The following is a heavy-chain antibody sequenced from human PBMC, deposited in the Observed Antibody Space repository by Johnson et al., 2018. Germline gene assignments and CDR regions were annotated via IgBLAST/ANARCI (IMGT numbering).Heavy chain of an antibody. V-gene: IGHV1-69*12. CDR1: GGTFSSYA. Sequence: QVQLVQSGAEVKKPGSSVKVSCTASGGTFSSYAISWVRQAPGQGLEWMGGIIPIFGTANYAQKFQGRVTITADESTSTAYMELSSLRSEDTAVYYCARGHSSGWAEYFQHWGQGTLVTVSS. J-gene: IGHJ1*01. CDR2: IIPIFGTA. D-gene: IGHD6-19*01. CDR3: ARGHSSGWAEYFQH.